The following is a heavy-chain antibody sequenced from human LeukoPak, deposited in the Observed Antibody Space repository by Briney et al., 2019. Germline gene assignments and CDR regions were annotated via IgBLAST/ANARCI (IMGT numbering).Heavy chain of an antibody. CDR2: IKQDGSEK. CDR1: GFTFSQYW. CDR3: ARVRDSSSHMDV. D-gene: IGHD6-6*01. Sequence: GGSLRLSCAASGFTFSQYWMSWVRQAPGKGLEWVANIKQDGSEKYYVDSVKGRFAVSRDNAKNSLYPQMSSLRAEDTAVYFCARVRDSSSHMDVWGKGTTVTVSS. V-gene: IGHV3-7*01. J-gene: IGHJ6*03.